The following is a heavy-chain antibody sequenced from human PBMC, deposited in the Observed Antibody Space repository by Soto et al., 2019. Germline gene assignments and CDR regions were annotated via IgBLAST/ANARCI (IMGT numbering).Heavy chain of an antibody. V-gene: IGHV4-61*01. CDR2: IYYSGST. CDR1: GGSVSSGSYY. CDR3: ARGSNWDAFEI. Sequence: SETLSLTCTVSGGSVSSGSYYWSWIRQPPGKGLEWIGYIYYSGSTNYNPSLKSRVTISVDTSKNQFSLKLSSVTAADTAVYYCARGSNWDAFEIWGQGTMVTVSS. D-gene: IGHD7-27*01. J-gene: IGHJ3*02.